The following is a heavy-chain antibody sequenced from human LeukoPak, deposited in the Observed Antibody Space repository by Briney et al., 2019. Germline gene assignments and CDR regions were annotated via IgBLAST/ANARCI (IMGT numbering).Heavy chain of an antibody. CDR2: ISGYNGDT. CDR3: VRDRGDSSGWIFFDY. J-gene: IGHJ4*02. CDR1: GYTFTNFG. V-gene: IGHV1-18*04. D-gene: IGHD6-19*01. Sequence: GASVKGPCKASGYTFTNFGFSWVRQAPGQGLEWMGWISGYNGDTDYAQKFQGRVTMTTDTSTSTAYMELRSLRSDDTAVYYCVRDRGDSSGWIFFDYWGQGTLVTVSS.